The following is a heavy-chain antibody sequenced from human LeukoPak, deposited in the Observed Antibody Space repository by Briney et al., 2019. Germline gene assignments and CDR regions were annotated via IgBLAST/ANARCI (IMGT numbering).Heavy chain of an antibody. CDR3: ARVQLWSVYYFDY. Sequence: PSQTLSLTCTGSGGSISSGSYYWSWIRQPAGKGLEWIGRIYTSGSTNYNPSLKSRVTISVDTSKNQFSLKLSSVTAADTAVYYCARVQLWSVYYFDYWGQGTLVTVSS. J-gene: IGHJ4*02. CDR1: GGSISSGSYY. V-gene: IGHV4-61*02. CDR2: IYTSGST. D-gene: IGHD5-18*01.